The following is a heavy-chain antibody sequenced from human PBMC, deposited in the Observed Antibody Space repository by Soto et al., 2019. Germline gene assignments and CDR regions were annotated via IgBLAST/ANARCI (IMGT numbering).Heavy chain of an antibody. CDR3: ARESASESHIDY. CDR2: IYSTGSK. CDR1: GVSISSYY. Sequence: QVQLQESGPTLVKPSETLSLSCTVSGVSISSYYWSWIRQPAGKGLEWIGRIYSTGSKNYNPSLKSRVTMSVDTSKDQFSLKLSSVTAADTAVYYCARESASESHIDYWGQGTLVTVSS. V-gene: IGHV4-4*07. J-gene: IGHJ4*02. D-gene: IGHD3-10*01.